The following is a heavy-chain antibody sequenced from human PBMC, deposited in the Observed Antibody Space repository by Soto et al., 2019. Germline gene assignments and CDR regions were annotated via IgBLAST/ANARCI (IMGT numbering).Heavy chain of an antibody. Sequence: QLQLQESGPGLVKSSETLSLTCAVSGASVSSSHYWGWIRQPPGKGLEWIGRVSYSGIPYYNPSFKSRFTISVDKSNTQFSLRVTSVTAADTAVYYCARHYNTGAFFDYWGQGKLVTVSS. CDR3: ARHYNTGAFFDY. V-gene: IGHV4-39*01. D-gene: IGHD3-3*01. CDR2: VSYSGIP. J-gene: IGHJ4*02. CDR1: GASVSSSHY.